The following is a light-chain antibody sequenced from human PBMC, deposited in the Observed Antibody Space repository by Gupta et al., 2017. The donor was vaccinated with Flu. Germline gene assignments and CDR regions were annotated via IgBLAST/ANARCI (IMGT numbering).Light chain of an antibody. J-gene: IGKJ4*01. V-gene: IGKV3-11*01. CDR2: DAS. CDR1: QSVSSY. Sequence: IVLTQSPATLSLSPGERATLSCRASQSVSSYLAWYQQKPGQAPRLLIYDASNRATGIPARFSGSGSGTDCTLTISSLEPEDFAVYYCQQRLNWPITFGGGTKVEIK. CDR3: QQRLNWPIT.